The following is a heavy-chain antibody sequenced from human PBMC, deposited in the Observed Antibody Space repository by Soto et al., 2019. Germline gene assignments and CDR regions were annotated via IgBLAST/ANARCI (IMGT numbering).Heavy chain of an antibody. Sequence: GASVKVSCKASGYTFTSYGISWVRQAPGQGLEWMGWISAYNGNTNYAQKLQGRVTMTTDTSTSTAYMELRSLRSDGTAVYYCARGRAVAGTWGYYFDYWGQGTLVTVSS. CDR1: GYTFTSYG. V-gene: IGHV1-18*01. CDR3: ARGRAVAGTWGYYFDY. CDR2: ISAYNGNT. D-gene: IGHD6-19*01. J-gene: IGHJ4*02.